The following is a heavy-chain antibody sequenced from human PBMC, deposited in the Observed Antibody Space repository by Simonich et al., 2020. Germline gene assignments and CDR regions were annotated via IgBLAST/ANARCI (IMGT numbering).Heavy chain of an antibody. Sequence: EVQLVQSGAEVKKPGESLKISCKGSGYSFTSYGIGWVRQMPGKGLEWLGMIYPGDSDTRYSPSFQGQVTISADKSISTAYLQWSSPTASDTAMYYCARQLNDFDIWCQGTMVTVSS. CDR3: ARQLNDFDI. J-gene: IGHJ3*02. CDR1: GYSFTSYG. D-gene: IGHD1-1*01. CDR2: IYPGDSDT. V-gene: IGHV5-51*01.